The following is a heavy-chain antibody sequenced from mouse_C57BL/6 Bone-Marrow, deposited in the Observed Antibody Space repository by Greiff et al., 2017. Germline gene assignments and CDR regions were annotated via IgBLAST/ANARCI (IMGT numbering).Heavy chain of an antibody. D-gene: IGHD2-3*01. CDR3: ARLGLLVFDD. CDR1: GYTFTSYW. V-gene: IGHV1-55*01. CDR2: IYPGSGST. J-gene: IGHJ2*01. Sequence: QVQLQQPGAELVKPGASVKMSCKASGYTFTSYWITWVKPRPGPGLEWIGDIYPGSGSTNYNEKFTSKATLTVDTSSSTAYMQLSSLTSEDSSVYYCARLGLLVFDDWGQGTTLTVSS.